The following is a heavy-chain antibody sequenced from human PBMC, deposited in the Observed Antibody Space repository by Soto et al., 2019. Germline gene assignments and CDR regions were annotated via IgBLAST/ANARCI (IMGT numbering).Heavy chain of an antibody. J-gene: IGHJ1*01. CDR1: GYTFTSYA. CDR2: INAGNGNT. Sequence: GASVKVSCKASGYTFTSYAMHWVRQAPGQRLEWMGWINAGNGNTKYSQKFQGRVTITRDTSASTAYMELSSLRSEDTAVYYCAREFYDILTGYEYFQHWGQGTLVTVSS. V-gene: IGHV1-3*01. CDR3: AREFYDILTGYEYFQH. D-gene: IGHD3-9*01.